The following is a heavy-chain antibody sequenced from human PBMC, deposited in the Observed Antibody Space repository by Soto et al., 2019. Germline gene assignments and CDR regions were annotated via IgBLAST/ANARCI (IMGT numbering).Heavy chain of an antibody. J-gene: IGHJ3*02. D-gene: IGHD3-10*01. CDR3: AKVLEEGSGPKEIVWAFDI. V-gene: IGHV3-30*18. Sequence: QVQLVESGGGVVQPGRSLRLSCAASGFTFSSYGMHWVRQAPGKGLEWVAVISYDGSNKYYADSVKGRFTISRDNSKNTLYLQMNSLRAEDTAVYYCAKVLEEGSGPKEIVWAFDIWGQGTMVTVSS. CDR1: GFTFSSYG. CDR2: ISYDGSNK.